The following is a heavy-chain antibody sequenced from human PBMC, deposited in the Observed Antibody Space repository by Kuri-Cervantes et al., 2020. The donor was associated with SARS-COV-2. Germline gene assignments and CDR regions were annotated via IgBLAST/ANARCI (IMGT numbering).Heavy chain of an antibody. D-gene: IGHD2-15*01. J-gene: IGHJ3*02. CDR2: IYYSGST. CDR1: GGSISSYY. Sequence: SETLSLTCTVSGGSISSYYWSWIRQPPGQGLEWLGYIYYSGSTKYNPSLESRVTISLDTSRNQFSLNLASMSAADTAVYYCAKGARGDMDAFDIWGLGTMVTVSS. CDR3: AKGARGDMDAFDI. V-gene: IGHV4-59*01.